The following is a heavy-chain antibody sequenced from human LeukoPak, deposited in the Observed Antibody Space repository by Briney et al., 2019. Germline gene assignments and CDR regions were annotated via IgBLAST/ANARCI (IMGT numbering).Heavy chain of an antibody. CDR1: DYTFNRYG. Sequence: ASVRVSCKASDYTFNRYGMSWVRQAPGQGLEWMGWISGSNGNTNYAQKLQGRVTMTTDTSTSTAYMELRSLRSDDTAVYYCARGRGVNSYFDYWGQGTLVTVSS. CDR3: ARGRGVNSYFDY. CDR2: ISGSNGNT. D-gene: IGHD1-1*01. J-gene: IGHJ4*02. V-gene: IGHV1-18*01.